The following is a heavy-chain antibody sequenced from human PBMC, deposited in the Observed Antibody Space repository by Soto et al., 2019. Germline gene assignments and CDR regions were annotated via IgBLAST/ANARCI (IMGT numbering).Heavy chain of an antibody. Sequence: QPGGSLRLSCAASGFTFSSYAMHWVRQAPGKGLEWVAVISYDGSNKYYADSVKGRFTISRDNSKNTLYLQMNSLRAEDTAVYYCARRVRGVMDYWGQGTLVTVSS. CDR3: ARRVRGVMDY. J-gene: IGHJ4*02. CDR1: GFTFSSYA. CDR2: ISYDGSNK. D-gene: IGHD3-10*01. V-gene: IGHV3-30-3*01.